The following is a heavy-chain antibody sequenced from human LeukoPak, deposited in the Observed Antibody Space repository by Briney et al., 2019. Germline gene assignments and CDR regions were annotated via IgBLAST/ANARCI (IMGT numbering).Heavy chain of an antibody. V-gene: IGHV1-46*01. CDR3: ARDQEGFDY. CDR2: IYPRDGST. Sequence: ASVKVSCKASGYSFTSNYIHWVRQAPGQGLEWMGMIYPRDGSTSYAQRFQDRVTVTRDTSTSTVHMELSGLRSEDTAVYYCARDQEGFDYWGQGTLVTVSS. CDR1: GYSFTSNY. J-gene: IGHJ4*02.